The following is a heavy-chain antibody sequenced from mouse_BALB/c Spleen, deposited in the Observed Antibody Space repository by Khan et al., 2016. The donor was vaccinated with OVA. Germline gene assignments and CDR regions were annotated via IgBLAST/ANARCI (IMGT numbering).Heavy chain of an antibody. V-gene: IGHV1-31*01. CDR1: GYSFTSYY. J-gene: IGHJ3*01. CDR2: IDPCNGGS. Sequence: EVQLQESGPELMKPGASVKISCKSSGYSFTSYYIHWVKQSHGKTLEWIGYIDPCNGGSTYNQKFKGKATLTVDKSSRTAYMNLSSLTSEVSSVYCCARRGRSAWFACWGRCALVTVSA. CDR3: ARRGRSAWFAC.